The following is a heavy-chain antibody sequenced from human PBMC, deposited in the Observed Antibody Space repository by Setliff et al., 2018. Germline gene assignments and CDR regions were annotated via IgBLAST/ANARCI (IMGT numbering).Heavy chain of an antibody. CDR2: IYSSGST. CDR1: GGSISSGSYY. Sequence: SETLSLTCTVSGGSISSGSYYWSWIRQPAGKGLEWIGRIYSSGSTKYNPSLRSRVTISGDTSKNQFSLKLSSVTAADTAVYYCARGAPGWELLSWFDPWGQGTLVTVSS. D-gene: IGHD1-26*01. CDR3: ARGAPGWELLSWFDP. J-gene: IGHJ5*02. V-gene: IGHV4-61*02.